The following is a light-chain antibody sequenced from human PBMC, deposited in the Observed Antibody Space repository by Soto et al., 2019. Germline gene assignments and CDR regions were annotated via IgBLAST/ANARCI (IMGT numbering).Light chain of an antibody. CDR3: SSYTSSSTYV. V-gene: IGLV2-14*01. CDR1: SSDVGGYNY. CDR2: EVS. Sequence: QSVLTQPASVSGSPGQSITISCTGTSSDVGGYNYVSWYQQHPGKAPKLMIYEVSNRPSGVSHRFSGSKSGNTASLTISGLQAEDEDDYYSSSYTSSSTYVFGTGTKVTVL. J-gene: IGLJ1*01.